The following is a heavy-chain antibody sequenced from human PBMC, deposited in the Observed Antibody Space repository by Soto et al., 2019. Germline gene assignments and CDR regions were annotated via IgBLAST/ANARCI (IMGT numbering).Heavy chain of an antibody. J-gene: IGHJ6*02. CDR1: GGISTRHS. D-gene: IGHD3-10*01. CDR2: IIPLFGRG. Sequence: QVQLVQSGAEVKKPGSSVKVSCRASGGISTRHSISWIRQAPGQGLQWMGGIIPLFGRGNHAQHFQDRLTITADKSTSTVYMELSSLRLTATAVYYCARDMDYYHYYGMDVWGQGTTVTVSS. V-gene: IGHV1-69*06. CDR3: ARDMDYYHYYGMDV.